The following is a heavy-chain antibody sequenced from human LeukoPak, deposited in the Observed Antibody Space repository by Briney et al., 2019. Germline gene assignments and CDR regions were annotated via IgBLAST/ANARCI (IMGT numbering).Heavy chain of an antibody. Sequence: SETLSLTCTVSGGTISRYYWSWIRQPPGKGLEWIGYIYYGGSTNHNPSLESRVTMSVDTSKNQFSLKLRSVTAADTAAYYCARPGVGRGRYGAFDIWGQGTKVTVSS. CDR3: ARPGVGRGRYGAFDI. D-gene: IGHD5-18*01. J-gene: IGHJ3*02. CDR2: IYYGGST. V-gene: IGHV4-59*08. CDR1: GGTISRYY.